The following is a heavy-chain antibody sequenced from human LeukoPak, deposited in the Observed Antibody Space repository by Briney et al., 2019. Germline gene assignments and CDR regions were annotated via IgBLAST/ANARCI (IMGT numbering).Heavy chain of an antibody. V-gene: IGHV3-7*01. J-gene: IGHJ4*02. CDR3: ARDMKGSLDY. D-gene: IGHD3-16*01. CDR1: GFTFNNFW. CDR2: INQDGSTK. Sequence: GGSLRLSCAASGFTFNNFWMAWVRQAPGKGLEWVANINQDGSTKQYVDSVRGRFIISRDNAKNSLYLQMNSLRAEDTGLYHCARDMKGSLDYWGQGTLVTVSS.